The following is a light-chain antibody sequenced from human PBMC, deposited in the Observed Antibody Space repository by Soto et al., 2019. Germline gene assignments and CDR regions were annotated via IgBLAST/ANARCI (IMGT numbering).Light chain of an antibody. CDR1: QSVSTS. CDR2: DAS. V-gene: IGKV3-11*01. Sequence: IVLTQSPVTLAVSPGESAVLSCRASQSVSTSLAWYQHKPGQAPRLFSYDASKRAPGIPARFTGSGSGTDFTLPISSLEPEDIAGYYCHVRDVWPSFGHGTKVEIK. J-gene: IGKJ1*01. CDR3: HVRDVWPS.